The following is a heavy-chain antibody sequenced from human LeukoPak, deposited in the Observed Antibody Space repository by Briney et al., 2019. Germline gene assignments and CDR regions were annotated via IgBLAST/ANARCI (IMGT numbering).Heavy chain of an antibody. CDR3: ARAWRGSSPDY. CDR2: INPNSGGT. D-gene: IGHD6-6*01. V-gene: IGHV1-2*02. J-gene: IGHJ4*02. CDR1: GYTXTGYY. Sequence: GYTXTGYYXXWVRQAPXXGXXWMGWINPNSGGTNYAQKFQGRVTMTRDTSISTAYMELSRLRSDDTAVYYCARAWRGSSPDYWGQGTLVTVSS.